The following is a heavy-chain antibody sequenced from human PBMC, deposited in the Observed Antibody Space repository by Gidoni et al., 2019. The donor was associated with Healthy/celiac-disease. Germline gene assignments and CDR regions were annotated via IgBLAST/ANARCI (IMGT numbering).Heavy chain of an antibody. CDR3: ARGPRGYSYGFFDY. CDR2: IILIFGTA. CDR1: GGTFSSYA. V-gene: IGHV1-69*01. J-gene: IGHJ4*02. D-gene: IGHD5-18*01. Sequence: QVQLVQSGAEVKKPGSSVNVSCKASGGTFSSYAISWVRKAPGQGLEWMGGIILIFGTANYAQKFQGRVTITADESTSTAYMELSSLRSEDTAVYYCARGPRGYSYGFFDYWGQGTLVTVSS.